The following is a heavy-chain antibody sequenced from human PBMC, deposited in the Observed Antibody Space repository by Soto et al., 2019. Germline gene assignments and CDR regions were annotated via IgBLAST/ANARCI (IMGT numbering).Heavy chain of an antibody. D-gene: IGHD6-13*01. Sequence: GGSLRLSCEASIFTFSSYSMHWVRQAPGKGLEWVAVISYDGSNKYYADSVKGRFTISRDNSKNTLYLQMNSLRAEDTAVYYCARLAGIAAAGICWGQGT. CDR3: ARLAGIAAAGIC. CDR2: ISYDGSNK. J-gene: IGHJ4*02. V-gene: IGHV3-30-3*01. CDR1: IFTFSSYS.